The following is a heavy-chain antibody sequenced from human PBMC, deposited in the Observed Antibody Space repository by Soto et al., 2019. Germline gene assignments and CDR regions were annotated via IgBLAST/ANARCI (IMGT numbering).Heavy chain of an antibody. CDR1: GGSFSGYY. Sequence: PSGTLSLTCAVYGGSFSGYYWSWIRQSPGKGLEWIGEINHSGSTNYNPSLKSRVTISVDTSKNQFSLKLSSVTAADTAVYYCARAHGDYVSDWFDPWGQGTLVPVT. V-gene: IGHV4-34*01. J-gene: IGHJ5*02. CDR2: INHSGST. CDR3: ARAHGDYVSDWFDP. D-gene: IGHD4-17*01.